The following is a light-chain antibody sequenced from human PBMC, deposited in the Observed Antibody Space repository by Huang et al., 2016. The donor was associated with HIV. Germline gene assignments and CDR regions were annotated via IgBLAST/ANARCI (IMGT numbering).Light chain of an antibody. Sequence: EIVMTQSPASLSVSPGETATLPCRASQSVRSILAWYQPKPGQAPRLLIYGASTRATGIPARFSGSGSGTEFTLTINSLKSEDFAVYYCQQYDDWPLTFGGGTKVEMK. V-gene: IGKV3-15*01. CDR3: QQYDDWPLT. CDR1: QSVRSI. CDR2: GAS. J-gene: IGKJ4*01.